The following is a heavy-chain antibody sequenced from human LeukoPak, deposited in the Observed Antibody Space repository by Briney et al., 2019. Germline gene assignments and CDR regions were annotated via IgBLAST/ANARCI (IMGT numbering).Heavy chain of an antibody. D-gene: IGHD3-16*01. CDR3: ARDPGWGALDY. V-gene: IGHV3-7*03. CDR2: INIDGSQR. CDR1: GFSFSSTW. Sequence: PGGSLRLSRAAYGFSFSSTWMTWVRQTPGKGLELVSNINIDGSQRYHAYSVEGRFTISRDNVKNTLYLQMNSLRVEDTAVYYCARDPGWGALDYWGQGALVIVSS. J-gene: IGHJ4*02.